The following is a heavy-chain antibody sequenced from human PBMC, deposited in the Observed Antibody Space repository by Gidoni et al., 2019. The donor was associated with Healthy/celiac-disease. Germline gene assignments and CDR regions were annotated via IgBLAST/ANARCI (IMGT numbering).Heavy chain of an antibody. V-gene: IGHV4-39*01. CDR3: ARLRDYGDYVFDY. Sequence: QLQLQESGPGLVKHSETLSLTCTVSVGSISSSSYYWGWIRQPPGKGLEWIGSIYYSGSTYYNPSLKSRVTISVDTSKNQFSLKLSSVTAADTAVYYCARLRDYGDYVFDYWGQGTLVTVSS. CDR2: IYYSGST. CDR1: VGSISSSSYY. J-gene: IGHJ4*02. D-gene: IGHD4-17*01.